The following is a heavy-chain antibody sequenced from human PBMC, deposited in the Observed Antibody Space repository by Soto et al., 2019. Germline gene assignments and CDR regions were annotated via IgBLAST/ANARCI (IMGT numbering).Heavy chain of an antibody. V-gene: IGHV1-18*01. D-gene: IGHD2-2*02. CDR3: ARYTPPTDH. Sequence: QVQLVQSGAEVKKPGASVKVSCKTSGYTFTSYHISWVRQAPGQGLEWMGWSSAYNTNPNYAQKFQGRVTLTTDTLTSTAYMELRSLRSDDTAVYYFARYTPPTDHWGQGTRVTVSS. CDR1: GYTFTSYH. CDR2: SSAYNTNP. J-gene: IGHJ5*02.